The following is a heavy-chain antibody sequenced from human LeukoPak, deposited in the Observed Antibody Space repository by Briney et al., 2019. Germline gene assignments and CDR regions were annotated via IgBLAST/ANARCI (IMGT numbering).Heavy chain of an antibody. CDR2: IIPIFGTA. V-gene: IGHV1-69*13. CDR3: ARVLERRLDYYYGMDV. CDR1: GGTFSSYA. D-gene: IGHD1-1*01. J-gene: IGHJ6*02. Sequence: SVKVSCKASGGTFSSYAISWVRQAPGQGLEWMGGIIPIFGTANYAQKFQGRVTITADESTSTAYMELSSLRSEDTAVYYCARVLERRLDYYYGMDVWGQGTTVTVSS.